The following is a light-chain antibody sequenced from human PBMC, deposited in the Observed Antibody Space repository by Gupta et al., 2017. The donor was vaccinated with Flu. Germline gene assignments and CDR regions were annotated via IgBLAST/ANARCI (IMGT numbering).Light chain of an antibody. Sequence: EMVLTQSPGTLSLSPGERATLACRASQSVSRNSLAWYQQKPGQAPRLVVYGAASRATGIPDRISGSGSGTDFTLTISRLEPEDSAVYYCQQDGDSPYTFGQGTKLEIK. J-gene: IGKJ2*01. CDR3: QQDGDSPYT. CDR2: GAA. CDR1: QSVSRNS. V-gene: IGKV3-20*01.